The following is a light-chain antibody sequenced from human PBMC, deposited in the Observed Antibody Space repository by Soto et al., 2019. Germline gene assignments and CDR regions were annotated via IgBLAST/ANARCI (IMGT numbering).Light chain of an antibody. J-gene: IGKJ5*01. CDR1: HTVDIY. Sequence: EVVLTQSPATLSLSPGETATLSCTSSHTVDIYLAWYQQKPGQAPRLLIYDASNRATGIPARFSGSGSRTDFSLTISSLEPEDSAGYYYQQRKPWPPLTFGQGTRLE. CDR3: QQRKPWPPLT. CDR2: DAS. V-gene: IGKV3-11*01.